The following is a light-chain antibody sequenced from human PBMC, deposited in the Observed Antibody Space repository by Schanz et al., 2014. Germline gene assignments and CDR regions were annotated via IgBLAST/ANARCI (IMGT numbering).Light chain of an antibody. J-gene: IGKJ1*01. V-gene: IGKV3-20*01. CDR1: QRVSSSY. Sequence: EIELTQSPGTLSLSPGERATLSCRASQRVSSSYLAWYQQKPGQAPRLLIYGASSRATGTPDRFSGTGSGTGFTLTISRLEPEDFGVFYCQEYGSSRTFGQGTKVEIK. CDR2: GAS. CDR3: QEYGSSRT.